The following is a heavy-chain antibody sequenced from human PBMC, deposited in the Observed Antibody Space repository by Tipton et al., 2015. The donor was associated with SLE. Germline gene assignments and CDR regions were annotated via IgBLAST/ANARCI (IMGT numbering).Heavy chain of an antibody. CDR1: GFTFSSYG. CDR2: IWYDGSNK. J-gene: IGHJ4*02. D-gene: IGHD3-22*01. CDR3: AKDATMIVVDFLFDY. V-gene: IGHV3-30*18. Sequence: SLRLSCAASGFTFSSYGMHWVRQAPGKGLEWVAVIWYDGSNKYYADSVKGRFTISRDNSKNTLYLQMNSLRAEDTAMYYCAKDATMIVVDFLFDYWGQGTLVTVSS.